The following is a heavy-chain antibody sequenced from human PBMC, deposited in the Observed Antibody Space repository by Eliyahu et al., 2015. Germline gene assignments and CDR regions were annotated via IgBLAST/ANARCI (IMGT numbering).Heavy chain of an antibody. J-gene: IGHJ4*02. Sequence: QVQLQQWGAGLLKSSATLSLTCAVYGXSLTRSYWTWIRQPPGKGLEWIGEINDSGDTDYNPALRSRVSISVDTSKKQFSLNLTSVTAADTALYFCARLNFAGGLDFWGLGTLVTVSS. CDR2: INDSGDT. D-gene: IGHD3-16*01. CDR3: ARLNFAGGLDF. CDR1: GXSLTRSY. V-gene: IGHV4-34*01.